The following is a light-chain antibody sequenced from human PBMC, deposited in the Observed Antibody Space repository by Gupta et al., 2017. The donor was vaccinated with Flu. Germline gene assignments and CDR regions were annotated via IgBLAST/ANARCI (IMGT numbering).Light chain of an antibody. CDR1: SSNIGSNT. V-gene: IGLV1-44*01. CDR3: AAWDDTLNVLFV. Sequence: QSVLTQPPSASGTPGQRVTISCSGSSSNIGSNTVNWYQQLPGTAPQLLIYSNNQRPSGVPDRFSGSTSGTSASPAITALQSEDEADYYCAAWDDTLNVLFVFGTGTKLTVL. CDR2: SNN. J-gene: IGLJ1*01.